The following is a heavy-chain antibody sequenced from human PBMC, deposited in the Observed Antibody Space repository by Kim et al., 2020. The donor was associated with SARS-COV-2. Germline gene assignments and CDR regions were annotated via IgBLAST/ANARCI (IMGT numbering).Heavy chain of an antibody. CDR1: GFTFSSYA. J-gene: IGHJ6*02. CDR2: ISGSGGST. D-gene: IGHD3-10*01. CDR3: AKHRYNYYGSGSQHYYYYYGMDV. V-gene: IGHV3-23*01. Sequence: GGSLRLSCAASGFTFSSYAMSWVRQAPGKGLEWVSAISGSGGSTYYADSVKGRFTISRDNSKNTLYLQMNSLRAEDTAVYYCAKHRYNYYGSGSQHYYYYYGMDVWGPGTTVTVSS.